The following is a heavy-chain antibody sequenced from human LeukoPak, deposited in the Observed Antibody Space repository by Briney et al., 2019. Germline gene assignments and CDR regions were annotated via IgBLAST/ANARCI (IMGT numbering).Heavy chain of an antibody. CDR1: GYTFTSYG. CDR2: IGAYNGNT. V-gene: IGHV1-18*01. Sequence: ASVKVSCKASGYTFTSYGISWVRQAPGQGLEWMGWIGAYNGNTNYAQKLQGRVTMTTDTSTSTAYMELRSLRSDDTAVYYCAREGYCSSTSCPGDFDYWGQGTLVTVSS. J-gene: IGHJ4*02. CDR3: AREGYCSSTSCPGDFDY. D-gene: IGHD2-2*01.